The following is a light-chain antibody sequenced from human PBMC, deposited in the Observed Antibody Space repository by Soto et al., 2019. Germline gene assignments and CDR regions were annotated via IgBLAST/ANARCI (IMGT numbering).Light chain of an antibody. CDR2: GAS. Sequence: EIVMTQSPATLSVSPGERATLSCRASQSVSSNVAWYQQIPGQTPRLLIHGASTRATGIPVRFSGSGSGTEFTLTISSLQSEDFAVYYCHQYDDGPYTFGQGTKVEI. CDR3: HQYDDGPYT. CDR1: QSVSSN. V-gene: IGKV3-15*01. J-gene: IGKJ2*01.